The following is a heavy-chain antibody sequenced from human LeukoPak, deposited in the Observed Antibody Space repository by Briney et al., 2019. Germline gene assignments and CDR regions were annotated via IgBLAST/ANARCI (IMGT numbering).Heavy chain of an antibody. CDR1: GGTFSSYA. V-gene: IGHV1-69*05. CDR3: ARVGYYDSSGYPYYFDY. J-gene: IGHJ4*02. CDR2: IIPIFGTA. Sequence: SMKVSCKASGGTFSSYAISWVRQAPGQGLEWMGRIIPIFGTANYAQKFQGRVTITTDESTSTAYMELSSLRSEDTAVYYCARVGYYDSSGYPYYFDYWGQGTLVTVSS. D-gene: IGHD3-22*01.